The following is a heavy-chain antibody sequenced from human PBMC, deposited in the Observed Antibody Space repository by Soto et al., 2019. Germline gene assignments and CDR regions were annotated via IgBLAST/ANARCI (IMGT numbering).Heavy chain of an antibody. D-gene: IGHD6-19*01. CDR1: GYTFTGYY. CDR2: INPNSGGT. J-gene: IGHJ3*02. V-gene: IGHV1-2*04. CDR3: ARADPSGWVSAFAI. Sequence: ASVKVSCKASGYTFTGYYMHWVRQAPGQGLEWMGWINPNSGGTNYAQKFQGWVTMTRDTSISTAYMELSRLRSDDTAVYYCARADPSGWVSAFAIWGQGTMVTVSS.